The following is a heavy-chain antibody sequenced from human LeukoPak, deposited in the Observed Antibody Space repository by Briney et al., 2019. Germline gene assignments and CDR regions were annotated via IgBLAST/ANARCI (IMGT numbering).Heavy chain of an antibody. D-gene: IGHD2/OR15-2a*01. V-gene: IGHV4-38-2*01. J-gene: IGHJ3*02. CDR1: GYSISSGYY. CDR3: ARPFYSSGAFDI. CDR2: IYHSGST. Sequence: PSETLSLTCAVSGYSISSGYYWGWIRQPPGKGLEWIGRIYHSGSTYYNPSLKSRVTISVDTSKNQFSLKLSSVTAADTAVCYCARPFYSSGAFDIWGQGTMVTVS.